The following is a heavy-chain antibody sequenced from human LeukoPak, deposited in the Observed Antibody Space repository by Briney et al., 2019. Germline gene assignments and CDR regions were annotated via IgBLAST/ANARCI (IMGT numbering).Heavy chain of an antibody. CDR3: ARWVVGASDY. V-gene: IGHV4-39*01. Sequence: PSETLSLTCTVSSGSISNGSCYWGWLRQPPGKGLEWIGSMYYSGRNYNNPSLKSRVTLSVDTSKNQFSLTLSSVTAAGTAVYYCARWVVGASDYWGQGTLVTVSS. CDR2: MYYSGRN. CDR1: SGSISNGSCY. D-gene: IGHD1-26*01. J-gene: IGHJ4*02.